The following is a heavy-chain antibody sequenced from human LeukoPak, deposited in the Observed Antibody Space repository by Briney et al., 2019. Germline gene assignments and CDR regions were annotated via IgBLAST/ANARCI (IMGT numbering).Heavy chain of an antibody. CDR3: ARAKATVTTNWFDP. D-gene: IGHD4-11*01. CDR1: GFTFSSYW. V-gene: IGHV3-74*01. CDR2: INSDVSST. Sequence: GGSLRLSCAASGFTFSSYWMHWVRQAPGKGLVWVSRINSDVSSTIYADSVKGRFTISRDIAKNTPYLQMSSLRAEDTAVYYCARAKATVTTNWFDPWGQGTLVTVSS. J-gene: IGHJ5*02.